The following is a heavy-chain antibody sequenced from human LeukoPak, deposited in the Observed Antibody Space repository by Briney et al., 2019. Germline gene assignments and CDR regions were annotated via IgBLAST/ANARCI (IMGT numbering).Heavy chain of an antibody. D-gene: IGHD3-16*01. CDR3: ARGDYVWGSHTFDP. J-gene: IGHJ5*02. CDR1: GGSISSYY. Sequence: PSETLSLTCTVSGGSISSYYWSWIRQPPGKGLEWIGYIYYSGSTNYNPSLKSRVTISVDTSKNQFSLKLSSVTAADTAVYYCARGDYVWGSHTFDPWGQGTLVTVSS. V-gene: IGHV4-59*01. CDR2: IYYSGST.